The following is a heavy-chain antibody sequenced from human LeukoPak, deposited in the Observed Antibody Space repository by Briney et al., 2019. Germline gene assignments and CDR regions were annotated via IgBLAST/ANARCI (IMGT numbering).Heavy chain of an antibody. J-gene: IGHJ6*03. CDR1: GGSISSYY. CDR3: ARESSDGLYYYVDV. CDR2: IYYSGST. D-gene: IGHD6-19*01. V-gene: IGHV4-59*01. Sequence: SEPLSLTCTVPGGSISSYYWSWLRQPPGKGMEWIGYIYYSGSTNYNPSLKSRVTISVDTSKNQFSLKLSSVTAADTAVYYCARESSDGLYYYVDVWGKGTTVTVCS.